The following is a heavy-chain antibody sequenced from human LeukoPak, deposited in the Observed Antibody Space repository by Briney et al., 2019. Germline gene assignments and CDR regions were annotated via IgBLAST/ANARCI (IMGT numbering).Heavy chain of an antibody. CDR2: ISNHNGNT. J-gene: IGHJ4*02. CDR1: GFTFSAYG. D-gene: IGHD3-10*01. Sequence: ASVKVSCKTSGFTFSAYGIAWVRQAPGHGPEWMGWISNHNGNTKYAQKFQDRITVTTVTSTGTASMELRSLKPDDTGIYYCTRGVALATVYYFDFWGRGTQVTVAS. V-gene: IGHV1-18*04. CDR3: TRGVALATVYYFDF.